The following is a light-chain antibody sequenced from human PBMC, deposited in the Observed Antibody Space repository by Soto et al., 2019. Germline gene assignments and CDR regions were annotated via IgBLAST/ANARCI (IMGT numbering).Light chain of an antibody. CDR1: QSISIW. CDR2: KAS. J-gene: IGKJ1*01. CDR3: QQYNRYWT. V-gene: IGKV1-5*03. Sequence: DIQMTQSPSTLSASVGDRVTITCRARQSISIWLAWYQHKAGKAPKLLIYKASSLESGVPSRFSGSGSGTEFTLTISSLQPDEFATYYCQQYNRYWTFGQGTKVEIK.